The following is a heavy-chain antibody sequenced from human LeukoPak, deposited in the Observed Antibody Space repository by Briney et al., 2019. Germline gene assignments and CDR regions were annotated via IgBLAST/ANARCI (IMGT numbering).Heavy chain of an antibody. D-gene: IGHD6-19*01. Sequence: ASVKVSCKASRYTFTSYDINWVRQATGQGLEWMGWMNPNSGNTGYAQKFQGRVTMTRNTSISTAYMELRSLRSDDTAVYYCAIGHQYSSVWSPLDYWGQGTLVTVYS. V-gene: IGHV1-8*01. CDR3: AIGHQYSSVWSPLDY. CDR1: RYTFTSYD. J-gene: IGHJ4*02. CDR2: MNPNSGNT.